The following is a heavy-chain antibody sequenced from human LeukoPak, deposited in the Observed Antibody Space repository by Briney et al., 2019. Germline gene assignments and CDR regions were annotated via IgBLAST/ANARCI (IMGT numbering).Heavy chain of an antibody. CDR3: ARTDAFDV. J-gene: IGHJ3*01. CDR2: ISSGSDST. V-gene: IGHV3-48*01. Sequence: GGSLRLSCAVSGFTFSSYSMNWVRQAPGRGLEWVSYISSGSDSTYHADSVKGRFTISRDNARKSLYLQMNSLRAEDTAVYYCARTDAFDVWGQGTMVTVSS. CDR1: GFTFSSYS.